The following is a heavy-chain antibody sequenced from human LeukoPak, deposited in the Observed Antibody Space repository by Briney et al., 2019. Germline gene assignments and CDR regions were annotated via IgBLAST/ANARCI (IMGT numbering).Heavy chain of an antibody. D-gene: IGHD3-3*01. CDR1: GFTFSSYA. J-gene: IGHJ4*02. CDR2: ISGSGGST. CDR3: AKDIGHVWSGYLYYFDY. V-gene: IGHV3-23*01. Sequence: GGSLRLSCAASGFTFSSYAMSWVRQAPGKGLEWVSAISGSGGSTYCADSVKGRFTISRDNSKNTLYLQMNSLRAEDTAVYYCAKDIGHVWSGYLYYFDYWGQGTLVTVSS.